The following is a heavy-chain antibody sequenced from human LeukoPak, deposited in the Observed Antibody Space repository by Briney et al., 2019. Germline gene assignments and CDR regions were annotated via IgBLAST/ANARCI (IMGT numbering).Heavy chain of an antibody. CDR1: GFTFGGYS. J-gene: IGHJ4*02. Sequence: GGSLRLSCTASGFTFGGYSMNWIRQAPGKGLEWVSSFGTRSTSIYHAGSVKGRFAISRDNAKNSLYLQMNSLRAEDTALYYCAREVSEGFDFWGQGTLVTVSS. D-gene: IGHD3-22*01. CDR2: FGTRSTSI. V-gene: IGHV3-21*01. CDR3: AREVSEGFDF.